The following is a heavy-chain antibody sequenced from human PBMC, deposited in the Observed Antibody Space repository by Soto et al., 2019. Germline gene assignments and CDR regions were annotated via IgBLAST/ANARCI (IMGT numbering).Heavy chain of an antibody. V-gene: IGHV1-24*01. D-gene: IGHD3-16*02. Sequence: QVALVQSGAEVKKPGASVKVSCKVSGYTLTELSMHWVRQAPGKGLEWMGDFDAEDGAASYAQNFQGRVTMTVDTSTDTAYMEVTSLRSEDTAVYYCSTDLFPDYADAWVTFRPADYWGQGTQVTVSS. CDR2: FDAEDGAA. CDR1: GYTLTELS. CDR3: STDLFPDYADAWVTFRPADY. J-gene: IGHJ4*02.